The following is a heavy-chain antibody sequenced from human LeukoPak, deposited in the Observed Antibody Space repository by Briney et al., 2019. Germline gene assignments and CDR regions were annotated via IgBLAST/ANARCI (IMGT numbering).Heavy chain of an antibody. D-gene: IGHD6-19*01. Sequence: SETLSLTCTVSGGSISSYYWSWIRQPPGKGLEWIGYIYYSGSTNYNPSLKSRVTISVDTSKNQFSLKLSSVTAADTAVYYCAREDSSGWYGIDYWGQGTLVTVSS. V-gene: IGHV4-59*01. CDR2: IYYSGST. CDR1: GGSISSYY. CDR3: AREDSSGWYGIDY. J-gene: IGHJ4*02.